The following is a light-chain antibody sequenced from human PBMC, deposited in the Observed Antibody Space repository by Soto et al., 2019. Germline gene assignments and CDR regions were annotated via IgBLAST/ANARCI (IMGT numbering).Light chain of an antibody. Sequence: QSALTQPASVSGSHGQSVTISCTGTSSDVGGYKFVSWYQQHPGKAPKLMIYEVSNRPSGVSDRFSGSKSGNTASLTISGLQAEDEADYYCSSYTSSISLVFGTGTKLTVL. CDR3: SSYTSSISLV. V-gene: IGLV2-14*01. CDR2: EVS. J-gene: IGLJ1*01. CDR1: SSDVGGYKF.